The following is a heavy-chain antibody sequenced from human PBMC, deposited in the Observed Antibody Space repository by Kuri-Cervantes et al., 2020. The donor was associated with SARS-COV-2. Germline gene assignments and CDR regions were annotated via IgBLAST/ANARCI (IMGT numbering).Heavy chain of an antibody. CDR1: GFTFSSCA. J-gene: IGHJ3*02. V-gene: IGHV3-30-3*01. D-gene: IGHD1-26*01. CDR3: ARGQENSGSFRSMGIGAFDI. Sequence: SCAASGFTFSSCAMHWVRQAPGKGLEWVAVISYDGSNKYYADSVKGRFTISRDNSKNTLYLQMNSLRAEDTAVYYCARGQENSGSFRSMGIGAFDIWGQGTMVTVSS. CDR2: ISYDGSNK.